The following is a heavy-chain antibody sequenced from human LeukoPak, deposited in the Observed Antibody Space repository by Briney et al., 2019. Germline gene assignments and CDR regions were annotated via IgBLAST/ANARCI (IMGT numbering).Heavy chain of an antibody. V-gene: IGHV4-59*08. D-gene: IGHD6-13*01. CDR3: ARHTYSSSFIGDSDY. J-gene: IGHJ4*02. CDR1: GGSISSYY. Sequence: SETLSLTCTVSGGSISSYYWSWIRQPPGKGLEWIGYIYYCGSTNYNPSLKSRVTISVDTSKNQFSLNLSSVTAADTAVYYCARHTYSSSFIGDSDYWGQGTLVTVSS. CDR2: IYYCGST.